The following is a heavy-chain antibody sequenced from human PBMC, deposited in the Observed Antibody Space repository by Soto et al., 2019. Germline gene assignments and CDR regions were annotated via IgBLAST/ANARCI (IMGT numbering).Heavy chain of an antibody. J-gene: IGHJ6*02. Sequence: QVQMVESGGGVVQPGRSLRLSCAASGFSFSAYGLHWVRQAPGKGLEWLAVISNDGRNTYYADSVKGRFTNSRDNSKDTRLLQMNSMRGEDTAIYYCAKVIREDSTSSNFYYYSARDVWGQGTTVTVSS. V-gene: IGHV3-30*18. D-gene: IGHD6-6*01. CDR2: ISNDGRNT. CDR3: AKVIREDSTSSNFYYYSARDV. CDR1: GFSFSAYG.